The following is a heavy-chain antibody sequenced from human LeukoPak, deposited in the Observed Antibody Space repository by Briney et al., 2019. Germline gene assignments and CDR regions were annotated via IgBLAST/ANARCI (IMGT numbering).Heavy chain of an antibody. D-gene: IGHD2-2*01. CDR3: ARGRAAASGDY. CDR2: INHSGST. CDR1: GGSFSGYY. Sequence: SETLSLTCAVYGGSFSGYYWSWIRQPPGKGLEWIGEINHSGSTNYNPSLKSRVTISVDTSKNQFSLKLSSVTAADTAVYYCARGRAAASGDYWGQGALVTVSS. J-gene: IGHJ4*02. V-gene: IGHV4-34*01.